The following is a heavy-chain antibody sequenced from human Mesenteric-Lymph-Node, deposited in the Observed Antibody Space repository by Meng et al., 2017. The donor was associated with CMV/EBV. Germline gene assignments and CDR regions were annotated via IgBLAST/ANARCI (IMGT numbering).Heavy chain of an antibody. D-gene: IGHD6-13*01. CDR1: GFPFSTFS. CDR2: IWYDGSNK. Sequence: GESLKISCTASGFPFSTFSMSWVRQAPGKGLEWVAVIWYDGSNKYYADSVKGRFTISRDNSKNTLYLQMNSLRAEDTAVYYCAKPIAAAGSGIDYWGQGTLVTVSS. V-gene: IGHV3-33*06. J-gene: IGHJ4*02. CDR3: AKPIAAAGSGIDY.